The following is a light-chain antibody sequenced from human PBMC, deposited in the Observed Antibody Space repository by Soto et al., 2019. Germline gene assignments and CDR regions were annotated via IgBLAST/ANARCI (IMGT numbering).Light chain of an antibody. J-gene: IGKJ1*01. CDR3: QQYNDNRT. CDR1: QSISSW. CDR2: KAS. V-gene: IGKV1-5*03. Sequence: DIQMTQSPSTLSASVGDRVTITCRASQSISSWLAWYQQKPGKAPKLLIYKASTMQSGVPSRFSGSGSGTECTLAISSLQPDNSVTYYWQQYNDNRTFGQGTKVEIK.